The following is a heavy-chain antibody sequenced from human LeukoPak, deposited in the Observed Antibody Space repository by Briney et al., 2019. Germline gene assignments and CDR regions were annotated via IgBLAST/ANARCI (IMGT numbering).Heavy chain of an antibody. CDR1: GYTFTGYY. D-gene: IGHD3-3*01. CDR2: ISPNSGGT. V-gene: IGHV1-2*02. Sequence: ASVKVSCKASGYTFTGYYMHWVRQAPGQGLEWMGWISPNSGGTNYAQKFQGRVTMTRNTSISTAYMELSSLRSEDTAVYYCARARYDFWSGYSAYYYYYMDVWGKGTTVTVSS. CDR3: ARARYDFWSGYSAYYYYYMDV. J-gene: IGHJ6*03.